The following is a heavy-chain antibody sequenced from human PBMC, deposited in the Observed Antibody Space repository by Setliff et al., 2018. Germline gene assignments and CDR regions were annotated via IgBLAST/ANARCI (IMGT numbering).Heavy chain of an antibody. CDR1: GYTFTSYA. V-gene: IGHV1-3*01. Sequence: ASVKVSCKASGYTFTSYAMHWVRQAPGQRLEWMGWINAGNGNTKYSQKFQGRVTITKDTSASTAYMELSSLRSEDTAAYYCARDGIAARPGADYWGQGTLVTVSS. J-gene: IGHJ4*02. D-gene: IGHD6-6*01. CDR3: ARDGIAARPGADY. CDR2: INAGNGNT.